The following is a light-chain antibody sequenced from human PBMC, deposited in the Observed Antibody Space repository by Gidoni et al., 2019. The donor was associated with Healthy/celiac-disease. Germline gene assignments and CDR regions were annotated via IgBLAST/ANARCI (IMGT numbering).Light chain of an antibody. V-gene: IGLV1-40*01. Sequence: QSVLTQPPSVSGAPGQRGTISCTGSSSNIGAGYDVHWYQQLPGTAPKLLIYGNSNRPSGVPDRFSGSKSGTSASLAITGLQAEDEADYYCQSYDSSLSGPIVVFGGGTKLTVL. CDR2: GNS. J-gene: IGLJ2*01. CDR1: SSNIGAGYD. CDR3: QSYDSSLSGPIVV.